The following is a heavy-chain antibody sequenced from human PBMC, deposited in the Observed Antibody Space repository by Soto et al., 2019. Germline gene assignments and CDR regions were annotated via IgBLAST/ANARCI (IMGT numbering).Heavy chain of an antibody. CDR3: ARKKIRGGRSYYYYYGMDV. Sequence: PSETLSLTCAVYGGSFSGYYWSWIRQPPGKGLEWIGEINHSGSTNYNPSLKSRVTISVDTSKNQFSLKLSSVTAADTAVYYCARKKIRGGRSYYYYYGMDVWGQGTTVTVSS. D-gene: IGHD3-10*01. CDR2: INHSGST. V-gene: IGHV4-34*01. CDR1: GGSFSGYY. J-gene: IGHJ6*02.